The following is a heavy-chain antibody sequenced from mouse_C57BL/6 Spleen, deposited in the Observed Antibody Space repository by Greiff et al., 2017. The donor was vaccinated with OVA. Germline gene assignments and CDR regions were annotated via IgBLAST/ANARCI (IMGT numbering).Heavy chain of an antibody. J-gene: IGHJ2*01. Sequence: VQLQQSGTELVKPGASVKLSCKASGYTFTSYWMHWVKQRPGQGLEWIGNINPSNGGTNYNEKFKSKATLTVDKSSSTAYMQLSSLTSEDSAVYYCAREADYYGHYFDYWGQGTTLTVSS. CDR3: AREADYYGHYFDY. D-gene: IGHD1-2*01. CDR2: INPSNGGT. CDR1: GYTFTSYW. V-gene: IGHV1-53*01.